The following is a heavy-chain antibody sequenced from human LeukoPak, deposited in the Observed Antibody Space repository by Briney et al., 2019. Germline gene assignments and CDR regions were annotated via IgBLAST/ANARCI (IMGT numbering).Heavy chain of an antibody. CDR2: ISSSSSYI. Sequence: GGSLRLSCAASGSTFSSYSMNWVRQAPGKGLEWVSSISSSSSYIYYADSVKGRFTISRDNAKNSLYLQMNNLRAEDTAVYYCARDGGSAWFLDYWGQGTLVTVSS. CDR3: ARDGGSAWFLDY. D-gene: IGHD6-19*01. V-gene: IGHV3-21*01. CDR1: GSTFSSYS. J-gene: IGHJ4*02.